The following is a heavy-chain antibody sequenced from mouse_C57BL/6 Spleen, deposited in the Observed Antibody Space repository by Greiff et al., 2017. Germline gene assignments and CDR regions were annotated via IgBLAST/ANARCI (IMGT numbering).Heavy chain of an antibody. J-gene: IGHJ2*01. V-gene: IGHV1-55*01. D-gene: IGHD1-1*01. CDR2: IYPGSGST. CDR1: GYTFTSYW. CDR3: ARRDYYGSNPYYFDY. Sequence: QVQLQQPGAELVKPGASVKMSCKASGYTFTSYWITWVKQRPGQGLEWIGDIYPGSGSTNYNEKFKSKATLTVDTSSSTAYMQLSSLTSEDSAVYYCARRDYYGSNPYYFDYWGQGTTLTVSS.